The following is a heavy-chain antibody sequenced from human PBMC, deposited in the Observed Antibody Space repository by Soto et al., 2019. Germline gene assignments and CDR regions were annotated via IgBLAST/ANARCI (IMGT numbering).Heavy chain of an antibody. CDR2: IIPIHGIA. CDR1: GGTFSSYT. J-gene: IGHJ4*02. CDR3: ARAAAGNEFDY. D-gene: IGHD6-13*01. Sequence: QVQLVQSGAEVKKPGSSVKVSCKASGGTFSSYTISWVRQAPGQGLEWMGRIIPIHGIANYAQKFLGRVTITADKSTSTAYMELSSLRSEDTAVYYCARAAAGNEFDYWGQGTLVTVSS. V-gene: IGHV1-69*02.